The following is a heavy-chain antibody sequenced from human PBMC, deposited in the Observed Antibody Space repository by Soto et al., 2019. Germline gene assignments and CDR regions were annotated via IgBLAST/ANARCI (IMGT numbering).Heavy chain of an antibody. Sequence: QVQLVQSGAEVKKPGSSVKVSCKASGGTFSSYAISWVRQAPGQGLEWMGGIIPIFGTANYGQKFQGRVTITADESTSTAYMELSSLRSEDTAVYYCARHLFPNYGDYDSGYWGQGTLVTVSS. J-gene: IGHJ4*02. CDR3: ARHLFPNYGDYDSGY. V-gene: IGHV1-69*01. D-gene: IGHD4-17*01. CDR1: GGTFSSYA. CDR2: IIPIFGTA.